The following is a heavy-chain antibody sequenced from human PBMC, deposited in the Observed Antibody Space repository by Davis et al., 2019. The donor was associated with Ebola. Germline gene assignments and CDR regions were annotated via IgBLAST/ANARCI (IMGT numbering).Heavy chain of an antibody. Sequence: PSETLSLTCDVSGGSFSGYYWSWIRQPPGKGLEWIGEINHNGNTNFNPSLKSRVTISADTSKNQFSLNLSSVTAADTAVYFCSRFGEGAYWGQGTLVTVSS. J-gene: IGHJ4*02. CDR3: SRFGEGAY. CDR2: INHNGNT. D-gene: IGHD2-21*01. CDR1: GGSFSGYY. V-gene: IGHV4-34*01.